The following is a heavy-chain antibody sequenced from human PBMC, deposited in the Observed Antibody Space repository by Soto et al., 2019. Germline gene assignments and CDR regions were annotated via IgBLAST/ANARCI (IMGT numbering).Heavy chain of an antibody. V-gene: IGHV4-39*01. Sequence: SETLSLTCTVSGGSISSSRYYWGWIRQPPGKGLEWIGSIYYSGSTYYNPSLKSRVTISVDTSKNQFSLKLSSVTAADTAVYYCARRLYYDSSGFGGGGMDVLGQGTTVT. J-gene: IGHJ6*02. CDR1: GGSISSSRYY. CDR2: IYYSGST. D-gene: IGHD3-22*01. CDR3: ARRLYYDSSGFGGGGMDV.